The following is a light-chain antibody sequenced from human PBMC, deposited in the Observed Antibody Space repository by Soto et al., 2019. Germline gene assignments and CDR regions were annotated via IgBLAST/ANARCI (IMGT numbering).Light chain of an antibody. J-gene: IGLJ1*01. CDR1: SSDVGGYNY. V-gene: IGLV2-8*01. CDR3: SSYAGSNTPYV. Sequence: QSALTQPRSASGSPGQSVTISCTGTSSDVGGYNYVSWYQQHPGKAPKLMIYEVSKRPSGVPDRFSGSKSGNTASLTVSGLQAEDEADYYCSSYAGSNTPYVFGTGTKVTVL. CDR2: EVS.